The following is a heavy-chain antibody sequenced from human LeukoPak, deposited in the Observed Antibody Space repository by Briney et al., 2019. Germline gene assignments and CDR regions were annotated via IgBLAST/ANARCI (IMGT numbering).Heavy chain of an antibody. J-gene: IGHJ6*02. V-gene: IGHV1-69*04. CDR2: IIPILGIA. CDR1: GGTFSSYA. CDR3: ARVTMVRGVFYYYYGMDV. D-gene: IGHD3-10*01. Sequence: ASVKVSCKASGGTFSSYAISWVRQAPGQGLEWMGRIIPILGIANYAQKFQGRVTITADKSTSTAYMELSSLRSEDTAVYYCARVTMVRGVFYYYYGMDVWGQGTTVTVSS.